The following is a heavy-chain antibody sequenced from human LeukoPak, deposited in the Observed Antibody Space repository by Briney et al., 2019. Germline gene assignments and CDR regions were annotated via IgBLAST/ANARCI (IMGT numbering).Heavy chain of an antibody. CDR3: ARDGGETVWADWYFDL. Sequence: GGSLRLSCAASGFTFSSYNMNWVRQAPGRGLEWVSSMSSSSSFINYADSVKGRFTISRDNAKNSLYLQMNSLRAEDTALYYCARDGGETVWADWYFDLWGRGTLVTVSS. CDR1: GFTFSSYN. D-gene: IGHD2-21*01. J-gene: IGHJ2*01. V-gene: IGHV3-21*01. CDR2: MSSSSSFI.